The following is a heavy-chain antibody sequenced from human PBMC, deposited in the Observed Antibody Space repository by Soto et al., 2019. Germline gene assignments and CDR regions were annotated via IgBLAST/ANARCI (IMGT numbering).Heavy chain of an antibody. CDR3: ARGGSYYDFWSGYYAPYYFAY. J-gene: IGHJ4*02. D-gene: IGHD3-3*01. V-gene: IGHV4-34*01. CDR2: INHSGST. CDR1: GGSFSGYY. Sequence: SETLSLTCAVYGGSFSGYYWSWIRQPPGKGLEWIGEINHSGSTNYNPSLKSRVTISVDTSKNQFSLKLSSVTAADTAVYYCARGGSYYDFWSGYYAPYYFAYWGQGTLVTVSS.